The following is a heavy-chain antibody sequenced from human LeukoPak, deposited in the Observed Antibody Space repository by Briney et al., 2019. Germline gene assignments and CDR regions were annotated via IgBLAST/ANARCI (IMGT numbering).Heavy chain of an antibody. V-gene: IGHV3-74*01. J-gene: IGHJ4*02. CDR3: TPG. D-gene: IGHD3-10*01. CDR1: GFAFSNDW. CDR2: INGDGTVT. Sequence: GGPLRLSCAVSGFAFSNDWMRWVRQAPGKGLVWVSRINGDGTVTFYADSVKGRFTISRDNAKNTLFLQMNSLTAEATAVYYCTPGGGRGTLVTVSS.